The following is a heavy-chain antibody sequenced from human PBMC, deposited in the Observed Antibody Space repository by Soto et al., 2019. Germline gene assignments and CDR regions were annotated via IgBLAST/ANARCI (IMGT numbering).Heavy chain of an antibody. V-gene: IGHV3-33*01. CDR1: GFTCSSYG. CDR3: ARDVQGGSYQD. CDR2: IWYDGSNK. J-gene: IGHJ4*02. Sequence: QVQLVESGGGVVQPGMSLRLSCAASGFTCSSYGMHWVRQAPGKGLEWVAVIWYDGSNKYYADSVKGRFTISRDNSKNTLYLQMNSLRADDTAVYYCARDVQGGSYQDWCQGTLVTVSS. D-gene: IGHD1-26*01.